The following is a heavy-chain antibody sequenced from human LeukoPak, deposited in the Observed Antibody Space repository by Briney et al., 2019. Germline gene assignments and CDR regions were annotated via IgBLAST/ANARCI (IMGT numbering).Heavy chain of an antibody. V-gene: IGHV3-7*01. D-gene: IGHD6-6*01. J-gene: IGHJ4*02. CDR2: IKADGGEK. Sequence: PGGSLRLSCAASGFTFNSYAFNWVRQTPGKGLEWVAKIKADGGEKDHVASVKGRFTISRDNAKNSLYLQMNSLRVEDTAVYYCARGGAARPDFWGQGTLVTVSS. CDR3: ARGGAARPDF. CDR1: GFTFNSYA.